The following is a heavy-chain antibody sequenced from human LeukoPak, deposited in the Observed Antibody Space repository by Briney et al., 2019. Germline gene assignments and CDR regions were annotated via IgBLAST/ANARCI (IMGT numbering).Heavy chain of an antibody. Sequence: PGGSLRLSCAASGFTFDDYAMHWVRQTPGKGLEWVSGITWNSGTIGYADSVKGRFTISRDNAKNSLYLQMNSLRAEDTAVYYCASSLHIHRGYSGYPPAYWGQGTLVTVSS. CDR3: ASSLHIHRGYSGYPPAY. V-gene: IGHV3-9*01. J-gene: IGHJ4*02. D-gene: IGHD5-12*01. CDR2: ITWNSGTI. CDR1: GFTFDDYA.